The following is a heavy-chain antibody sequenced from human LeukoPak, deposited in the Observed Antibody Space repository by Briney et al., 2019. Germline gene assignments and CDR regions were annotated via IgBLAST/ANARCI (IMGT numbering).Heavy chain of an antibody. CDR3: AGGSSGSGAFDI. Sequence: SETLSLTCAVYGGSFSGYYWSWIRQPPGKGLEWIGEINHSGSTNYNPSLKSRVTISVDTSKNQFSLKLSSVTAADTAVYYCAGGSSGSGAFDIWGQGTMVTVSS. D-gene: IGHD6-25*01. V-gene: IGHV4-34*01. CDR2: INHSGST. CDR1: GGSFSGYY. J-gene: IGHJ3*02.